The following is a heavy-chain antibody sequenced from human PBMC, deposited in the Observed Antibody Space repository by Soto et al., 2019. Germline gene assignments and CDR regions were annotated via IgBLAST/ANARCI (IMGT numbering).Heavy chain of an antibody. D-gene: IGHD3-10*01. V-gene: IGHV1-18*01. J-gene: IGHJ6*02. CDR1: GYTFTSYG. Sequence: ASVKVSCKASGYTFTSYGISWVRQAPGQGLEWMGWISAYNGNTNYAQKLQGRVTMTTDTSTSSAYMELRSLRSDDTAVYYCAREATEGGSGSYYSFYYYGMDVWGQGTTVTVSS. CDR2: ISAYNGNT. CDR3: AREATEGGSGSYYSFYYYGMDV.